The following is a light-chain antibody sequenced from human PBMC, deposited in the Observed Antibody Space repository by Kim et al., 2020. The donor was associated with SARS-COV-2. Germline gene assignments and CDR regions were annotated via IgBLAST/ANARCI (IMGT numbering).Light chain of an antibody. CDR1: RLRSYY. Sequence: VALGKTVRITCQGDRLRSYYANWYQQKPGQAPVVVIYGKNNRPSGIPDRFSGSSPGNTASLTITGAQAEDEADYYCNSRDSSGNRVFGGGTQLTVL. CDR3: NSRDSSGNRV. CDR2: GKN. J-gene: IGLJ2*01. V-gene: IGLV3-19*01.